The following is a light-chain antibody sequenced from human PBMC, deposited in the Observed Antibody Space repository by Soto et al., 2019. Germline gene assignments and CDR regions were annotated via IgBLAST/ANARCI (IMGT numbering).Light chain of an antibody. CDR2: KAS. V-gene: IGKV1-5*03. CDR3: QQYNSYWT. J-gene: IGKJ1*01. CDR1: RTISDW. Sequence: DIQMTQSPSTLSASLGDRVTITCRASRTISDWLAWYQLRPGKAPKLLIYKASSLESGVPSRFSGSGSGTEFALTISSLQPDDFATYYCQQYNSYWTFGQGTKVDIK.